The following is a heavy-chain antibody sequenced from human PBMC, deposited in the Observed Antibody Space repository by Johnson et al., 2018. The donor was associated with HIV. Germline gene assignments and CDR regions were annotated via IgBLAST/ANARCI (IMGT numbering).Heavy chain of an antibody. CDR1: GFTFSSYD. CDR2: IYSGGTT. J-gene: IGHJ3*02. CDR3: AKQNRGAFDI. Sequence: VQLVESGGGVVQPGGSLRLSCAASGFTFSSYDMHWVRQATGKGLEWVSAIYSGGTTYYADSVKGRFTISRDTSKNTLYFQMNGLRAEDTAVYYCAKQNRGAFDIWGQGTMVTVSS. V-gene: IGHV3-66*04.